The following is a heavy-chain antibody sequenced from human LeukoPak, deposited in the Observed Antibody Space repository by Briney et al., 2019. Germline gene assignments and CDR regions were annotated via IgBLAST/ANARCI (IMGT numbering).Heavy chain of an antibody. D-gene: IGHD6-13*01. CDR2: IGPSGANT. CDR3: TGHHQAYSRTY. V-gene: IGHV3-23*01. CDR1: GFSFNIHG. J-gene: IGHJ4*02. Sequence: PGGSLRLSCAASGFSFNIHGMNWVRQAPGKGLEWVSGIGPSGANTYYADSVKGRFTISRDNAKDTLYLQMNSLRAEDTAVYYCTGHHQAYSRTYWGQGTLVTVSS.